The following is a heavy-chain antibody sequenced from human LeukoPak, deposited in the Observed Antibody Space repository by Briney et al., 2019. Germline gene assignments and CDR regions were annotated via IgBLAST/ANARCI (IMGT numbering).Heavy chain of an antibody. V-gene: IGHV1-24*01. CDR2: FDPEDGEK. CDR1: GYTLTELS. J-gene: IGHJ6*03. Sequence: ASVKVSCKVSGYTLTELSMHWVRQAPGKGLEWMGGFDPEDGEKIYAQKFQGRVTMNQDTSTDTAYMELSRLRSEYTDVLYCATVNYYPKPAAGGNYYYYYYMDVWGKGTTVTVSS. D-gene: IGHD1-26*01. CDR3: ATVNYYPKPAAGGNYYYYYYMDV.